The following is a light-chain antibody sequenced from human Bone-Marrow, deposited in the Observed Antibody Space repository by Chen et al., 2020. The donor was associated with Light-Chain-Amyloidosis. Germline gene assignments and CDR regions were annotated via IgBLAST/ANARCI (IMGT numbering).Light chain of an antibody. Sequence: EIVMTQSPATLSVSPGERATLSCRASQSVDSNSVAWYQQRLGQAPRLLISGASNRATGVPDRFSGSGSGTDFTLTISRLEPEDFAVYYCQQYGRTPPQTFGQGTKVEIK. CDR2: GAS. J-gene: IGKJ1*01. CDR3: QQYGRTPPQT. V-gene: IGKV3-20*01. CDR1: QSVDSNS.